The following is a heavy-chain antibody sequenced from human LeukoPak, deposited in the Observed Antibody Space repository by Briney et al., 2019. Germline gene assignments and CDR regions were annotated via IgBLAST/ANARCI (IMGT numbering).Heavy chain of an antibody. D-gene: IGHD5-12*01. V-gene: IGHV3-33*01. Sequence: GTSLRLSCAASGFTFTSYGMHWVRQAPRKGLQWVAVIWYDGSNKYYVDSVKGRFTISRDNSKNTLYLQMNSLRAEDTAVYYCARGGSGYDFDFWGQGALVTVSS. CDR2: IWYDGSNK. CDR1: GFTFTSYG. J-gene: IGHJ4*02. CDR3: ARGGSGYDFDF.